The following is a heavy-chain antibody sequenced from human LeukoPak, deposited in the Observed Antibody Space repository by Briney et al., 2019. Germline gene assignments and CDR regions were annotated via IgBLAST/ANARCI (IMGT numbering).Heavy chain of an antibody. CDR2: INHSGST. Sequence: PSETLSLTCAVYGGSFSGYYWSWIRQPPGKGLEWIGEINHSGSTNYNPSLKSRVTISVDTSKNQFSLKLSSVTAADTAVYYCARDVLYYGMDVWGQGTTVTVSS. V-gene: IGHV4-34*01. J-gene: IGHJ6*02. CDR3: ARDVLYYGMDV. D-gene: IGHD3-10*01. CDR1: GGSFSGYY.